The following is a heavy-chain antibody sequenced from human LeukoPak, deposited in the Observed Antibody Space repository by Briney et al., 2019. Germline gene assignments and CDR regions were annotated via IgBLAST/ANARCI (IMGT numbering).Heavy chain of an antibody. V-gene: IGHV1-69*13. D-gene: IGHD5-18*01. J-gene: IGHJ4*02. Sequence: GASVKVSCKASGGTFSSYAISWVRQAPGQGLEWLGGIIPIFGTANYSQKCQGRVTITANESTSTAYMELSSLRSEDTAVYYCASPPRGYSYGYFFDYWGQGTLVTVSS. CDR1: GGTFSSYA. CDR3: ASPPRGYSYGYFFDY. CDR2: IIPIFGTA.